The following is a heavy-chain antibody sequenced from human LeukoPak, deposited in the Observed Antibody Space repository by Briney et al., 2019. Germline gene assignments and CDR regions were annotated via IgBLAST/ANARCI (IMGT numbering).Heavy chain of an antibody. J-gene: IGHJ5*02. Sequence: GRSLRLSCAASGFTFSSYGMHWVRQAPGKGLEWVAVIWYDGSNRYYADSVKGRFTISRDNSKNTLYLQMNSLRAEDTAVYYCARLVIAVAGTGWFDPWGQGTLVTVSS. D-gene: IGHD6-19*01. CDR1: GFTFSSYG. CDR2: IWYDGSNR. CDR3: ARLVIAVAGTGWFDP. V-gene: IGHV3-33*01.